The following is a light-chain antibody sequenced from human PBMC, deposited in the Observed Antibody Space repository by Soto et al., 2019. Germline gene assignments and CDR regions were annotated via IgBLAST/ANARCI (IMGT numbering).Light chain of an antibody. CDR3: QRYGSSPWT. Sequence: EIVLTQSPGTLSLSPGERATLSCRASQSVSSSYLAWYQQKPGQAPRPLIYGASSRAIGIPDRFSGSGSGTDCTLTISRLEPEDFAVYYCQRYGSSPWTFGQGTKVEIK. CDR2: GAS. V-gene: IGKV3-20*01. J-gene: IGKJ1*01. CDR1: QSVSSSY.